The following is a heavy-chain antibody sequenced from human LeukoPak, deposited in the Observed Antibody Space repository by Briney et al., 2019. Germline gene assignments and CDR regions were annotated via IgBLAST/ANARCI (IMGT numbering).Heavy chain of an antibody. CDR3: AKVPYSDYGSGRPPLDV. V-gene: IGHV3-23*01. J-gene: IGHJ6*02. CDR2: IDYSGGST. Sequence: GGSLRLSCAASGFTFSNYAMSWVRQAPGKGLGWVSTIDYSGGSTYYADSVKGRFTISRDNSKNTLYMQMNSLRAEDTAIYYCAKVPYSDYGSGRPPLDVWGQGTTVAVS. D-gene: IGHD3-10*01. CDR1: GFTFSNYA.